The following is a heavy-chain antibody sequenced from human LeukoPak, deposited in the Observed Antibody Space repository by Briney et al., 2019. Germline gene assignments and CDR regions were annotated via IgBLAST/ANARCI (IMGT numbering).Heavy chain of an antibody. D-gene: IGHD6-13*01. CDR1: GGSVSSGSYH. Sequence: PSETLSLTCTVSGGSVSSGSYHWSWIRQPPGKGLEWIGYIYYSGSTNYNPSLKSRVTISVDTSKNQFSLKLSSVTAADTAVYYCASFSSSWLYYYYGMDVWGQGTTVTVSS. J-gene: IGHJ6*02. CDR2: IYYSGST. V-gene: IGHV4-61*01. CDR3: ASFSSSWLYYYYGMDV.